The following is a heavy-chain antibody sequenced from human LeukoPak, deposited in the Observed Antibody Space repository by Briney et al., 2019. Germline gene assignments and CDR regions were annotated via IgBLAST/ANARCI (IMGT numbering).Heavy chain of an antibody. D-gene: IGHD1-1*01. Sequence: GGSLRLSCATSGVTFSKYSMQWVRQAPGKGLEWVSAINWNSGNIGYADSVKGRFTISRDNAKNSLYLQMNSLRAEDMALYYCAKGSSAWNEVFHFDYWGQGTLVTVSS. CDR3: AKGSSAWNEVFHFDY. CDR2: INWNSGNI. CDR1: GVTFSKYS. V-gene: IGHV3-9*03. J-gene: IGHJ4*02.